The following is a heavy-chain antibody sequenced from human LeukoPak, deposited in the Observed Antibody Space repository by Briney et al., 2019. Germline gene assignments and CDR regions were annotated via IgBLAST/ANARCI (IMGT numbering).Heavy chain of an antibody. D-gene: IGHD2-2*01. CDR3: AGDVGEYCSSVSCYASDY. J-gene: IGHJ4*02. Sequence: GASVKVSCKASGYTFTGYYMHWVRQAPGQGLEWMGWINPSSGGTNYAQKFQGRVTMTRDTSISTAYMELSRLRSDDTAVYYCAGDVGEYCSSVSCYASDYWGQGTLVTVSS. CDR2: INPSSGGT. V-gene: IGHV1-2*02. CDR1: GYTFTGYY.